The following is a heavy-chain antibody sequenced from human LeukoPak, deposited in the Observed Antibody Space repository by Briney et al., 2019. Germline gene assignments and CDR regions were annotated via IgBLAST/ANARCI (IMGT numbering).Heavy chain of an antibody. V-gene: IGHV3-30-3*01. CDR1: GFTFSSYA. CDR2: ISYDGSNK. D-gene: IGHD3-10*01. CDR3: AREVLLWFGEFDY. J-gene: IGHJ4*02. Sequence: GRSLRLSCAASGFTFSSYAMHWVRQAPGKGLEWVAVISYDGSNKYYADSVKGRFTISRDNSKNTLYLQMNSLRAEDTAVYYCAREVLLWFGEFDYWGQGTLVTVS.